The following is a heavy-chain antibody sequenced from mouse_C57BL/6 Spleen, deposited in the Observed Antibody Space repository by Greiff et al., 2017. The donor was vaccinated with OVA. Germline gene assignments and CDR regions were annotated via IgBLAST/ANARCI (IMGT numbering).Heavy chain of an antibody. CDR3: ARRGYDEDWFAY. CDR1: GYTFTSYW. J-gene: IGHJ3*01. CDR2: IDPSDSYT. D-gene: IGHD2-2*01. Sequence: VQLQQPGAELVMPGASVKLSCKASGYTFTSYWMHWVKQRPGQGLEWIGEIDPSDSYTNYNQKFKGKSTLTVDKSSSTAYMQLSSLTSEDSAVYYCARRGYDEDWFAYWGQGTLVTVSA. V-gene: IGHV1-69*01.